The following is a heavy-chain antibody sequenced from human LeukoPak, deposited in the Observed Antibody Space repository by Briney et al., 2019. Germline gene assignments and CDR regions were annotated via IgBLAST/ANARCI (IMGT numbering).Heavy chain of an antibody. CDR1: GFTLSSYW. CDR3: ARGPMTIISI. V-gene: IGHV3-7*01. D-gene: IGHD4/OR15-4a*01. CDR2: IKEDGSEM. J-gene: IGHJ4*02. Sequence: GSLRLSCTASGFTLSSYWMSWVRQAPGKGLEWVANIKEDGSEMYYVDSLKGRFTISRDNAKNSLYLQMNSLRVEDTAVYYCARGPMTIISIGGQGTLVTVSS.